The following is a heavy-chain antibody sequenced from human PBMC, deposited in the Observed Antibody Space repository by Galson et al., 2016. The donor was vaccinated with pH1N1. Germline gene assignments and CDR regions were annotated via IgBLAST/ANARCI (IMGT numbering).Heavy chain of an antibody. D-gene: IGHD5-12*01. CDR1: GFTFTPYA. V-gene: IGHV3-30*04. Sequence: SLRLSCAASGFTFTPYAMHWVRQAPGKELEWVAVILYDGTNEYYADSVKGRFTISRDKTQSTVYLQMNSLRTEDTAVYYCARDSEYSGHEGFHWAQGTLVIVSS. CDR3: ARDSEYSGHEGFH. J-gene: IGHJ4*02. CDR2: ILYDGTNE.